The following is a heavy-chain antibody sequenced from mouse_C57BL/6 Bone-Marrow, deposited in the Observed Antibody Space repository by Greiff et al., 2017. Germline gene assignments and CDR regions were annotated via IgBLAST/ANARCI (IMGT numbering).Heavy chain of an antibody. Sequence: VQLQQSDAELVKPGASVTITCKVSGYSFTDHTIHWMKQRPEQGLEWIGYIYPRDGSTKYNEKFKGKATLTADKSSSTAYMQLNSLTSEDSAVYFCAREIGVYYYGSLDYWGQGTTLTVSS. V-gene: IGHV1-78*01. CDR2: IYPRDGST. J-gene: IGHJ2*01. CDR3: AREIGVYYYGSLDY. CDR1: GYSFTDHT. D-gene: IGHD1-1*01.